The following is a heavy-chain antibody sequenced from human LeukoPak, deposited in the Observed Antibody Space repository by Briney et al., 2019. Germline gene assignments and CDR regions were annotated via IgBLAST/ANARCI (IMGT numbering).Heavy chain of an antibody. CDR1: GGSISRYY. D-gene: IGHD6-13*01. CDR2: IHYSGST. V-gene: IGHV4-59*08. Sequence: SETLSLTCTVSGGSISRYYWSWIRQPPGKGLEWIGYIHYSGSTNSNPSLKSRVTISVDTSKNQYSLKLSSVTAADTAVYYCARSGVFTGYDAFDIWGQGTRVTVSS. CDR3: ARSGVFTGYDAFDI. J-gene: IGHJ3*02.